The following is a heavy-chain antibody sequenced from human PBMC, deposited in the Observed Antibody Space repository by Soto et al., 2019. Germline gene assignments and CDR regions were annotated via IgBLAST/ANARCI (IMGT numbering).Heavy chain of an antibody. CDR2: ISDSGGIT. J-gene: IGHJ4*02. Sequence: EVQLLESGGGLVQPGGSLRLSCAGSGFTFGNNAMSWVRQAPGKGLEWVSSISDSGGITYYADPVKGRFTISRDNSKNTLYLQMNSLRAEDTAVYYCARKWVPGALDYWGQGTLVTVSS. CDR1: GFTFGNNA. V-gene: IGHV3-23*01. CDR3: ARKWVPGALDY. D-gene: IGHD6-19*01.